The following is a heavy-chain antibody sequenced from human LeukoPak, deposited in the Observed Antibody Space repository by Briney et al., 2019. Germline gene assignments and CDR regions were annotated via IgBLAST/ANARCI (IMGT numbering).Heavy chain of an antibody. V-gene: IGHV3-48*03. CDR1: GFTFSSYE. CDR2: ISSSGSTI. CDR3: ARDRQWLFDY. D-gene: IGHD3-22*01. J-gene: IGHJ4*02. Sequence: GGSLRLSCAASGFTFSSYEMNWVRQAPGKGLEWVSYISSSGSTIYYADSVKGRFTISRDNAKNTLYLQMNSLRAEDTAVYYCARDRQWLFDYWGQGTLVTVSS.